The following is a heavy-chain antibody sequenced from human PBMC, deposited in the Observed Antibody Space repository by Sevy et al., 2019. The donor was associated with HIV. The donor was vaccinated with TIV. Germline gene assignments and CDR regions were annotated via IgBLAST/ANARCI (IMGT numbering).Heavy chain of an antibody. CDR2: IKSKTDGGTT. J-gene: IGHJ6*02. Sequence: GGSLRLSCAASGFTFSNAWMSWVRQAPGKGLEWVGRIKSKTDGGTTDYAAPVKGRFTISRDDSKNTLYLQMNSLKTEETAVYYCTTDWGGYSSSSANYYYYGMDVWGQGTTVTVSS. D-gene: IGHD6-6*01. V-gene: IGHV3-15*01. CDR1: GFTFSNAW. CDR3: TTDWGGYSSSSANYYYYGMDV.